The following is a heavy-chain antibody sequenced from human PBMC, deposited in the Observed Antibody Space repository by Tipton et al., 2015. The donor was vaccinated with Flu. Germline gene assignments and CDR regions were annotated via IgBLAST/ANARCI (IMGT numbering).Heavy chain of an antibody. Sequence: SLRLSCAASGFTFSSYEMNWVRLAPGKGLEWVSYISSSGSTISYADSVKGRFTISRDNAKNSLYLQMHSLRAEDTAVYYCASLSGDDFWGQGTLVTVS. V-gene: IGHV3-48*03. CDR1: GFTFSSYE. CDR3: ASLSGDDF. D-gene: IGHD7-27*01. CDR2: ISSSGSTI. J-gene: IGHJ4*02.